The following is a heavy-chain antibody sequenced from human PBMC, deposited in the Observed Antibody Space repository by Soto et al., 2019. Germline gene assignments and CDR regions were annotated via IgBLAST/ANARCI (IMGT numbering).Heavy chain of an antibody. D-gene: IGHD1-7*01. CDR3: ARDQGGTGTMPFEY. J-gene: IGHJ4*02. Sequence: QVQLVESGGGLVKPGGSLRLSCAVSGLTFTDYYMSWIRQAPGKGLEWLSGISSSATTTYYAGSVKGRFTISRDNAKNSVYLQMDSLRAEDTAVYYCARDQGGTGTMPFEYWGQGTLVTVSS. V-gene: IGHV3-11*01. CDR1: GLTFTDYY. CDR2: ISSSATTT.